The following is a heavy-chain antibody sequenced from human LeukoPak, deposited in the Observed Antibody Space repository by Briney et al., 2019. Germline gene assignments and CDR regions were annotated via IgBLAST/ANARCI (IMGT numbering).Heavy chain of an antibody. CDR1: AFTFSHYP. Sequence: GGSLRLPCEASAFTFSHYPMDWVRQAPGKALELVAIISDDGTNRYYADSVKGRFTISRDDSNNTVYLQMNSLRGDDTAIYFCARGKFFESWGQGTMVTVSS. CDR3: ARGKFFES. J-gene: IGHJ3*02. V-gene: IGHV3-30-3*01. CDR2: ISDDGTNR.